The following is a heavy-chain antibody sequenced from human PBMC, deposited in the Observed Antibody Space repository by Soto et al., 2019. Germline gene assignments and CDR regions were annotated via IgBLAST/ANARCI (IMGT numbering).Heavy chain of an antibody. V-gene: IGHV1-2*02. D-gene: IGHD3-3*01. CDR3: ARGGGVGVAGSAAFDM. CDR1: GYPVTAYY. CDR2: INPATGAA. Sequence: QLHLVQSGAVVKKPGASVTVSCSASGYPVTAYYMHWVRQAPGRGLEWMGGINPATGAAKYTQTFPGRVILTRDTSTSTVFMELSGLTSEDTAVFYCARGGGVGVAGSAAFDMWGQGTLVTVSS. J-gene: IGHJ3*02.